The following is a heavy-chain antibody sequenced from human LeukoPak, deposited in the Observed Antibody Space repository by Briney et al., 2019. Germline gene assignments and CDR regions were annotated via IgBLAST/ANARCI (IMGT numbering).Heavy chain of an antibody. V-gene: IGHV4-39*01. J-gene: IGHJ4*02. D-gene: IGHD1-1*01. CDR1: GGSISRSSYY. CDR2: IYYSGST. Sequence: PSETLSLTCTVSGGSISRSSYYWGWIRQPPGKGLEWIGSIYYSGSTYYNPSLKSRVTISVDTSENQFSLKLSSVTAADTAMYYCARRVQLLGGYYFDYWGQGTLVTVSS. CDR3: ARRVQLLGGYYFDY.